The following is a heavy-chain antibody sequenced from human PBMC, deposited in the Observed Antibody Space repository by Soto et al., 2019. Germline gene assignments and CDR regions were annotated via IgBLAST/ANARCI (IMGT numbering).Heavy chain of an antibody. Sequence: QVQLQESGPGLVKPSQTLSLTCTVSGGSISSGGYYWSWIRQHPGKGLEWIGDIYYSGSTYYNPTLKSRVPLSVDTSKNQFSLKLRSEAAADTAVYYCARGPPRASGAYYYYGMDVWGQGTTVTVSS. D-gene: IGHD1-26*01. J-gene: IGHJ6*02. CDR1: GGSISSGGYY. V-gene: IGHV4-31*03. CDR2: IYYSGST. CDR3: ARGPPRASGAYYYYGMDV.